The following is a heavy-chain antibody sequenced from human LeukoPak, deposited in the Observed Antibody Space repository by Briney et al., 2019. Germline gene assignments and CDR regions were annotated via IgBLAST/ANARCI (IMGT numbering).Heavy chain of an antibody. Sequence: SETLSLTCAVYGGSFSGYHWSWIRQPPGKGLEWIGEINHSGGTNYNPSLKSRVTISVDTSKNQFSPKLSSVTAADTAVYFCARGNYDYFDSWGQGTLVTVSS. J-gene: IGHJ4*02. D-gene: IGHD1-7*01. CDR3: ARGNYDYFDS. CDR1: GGSFSGYH. CDR2: INHSGGT. V-gene: IGHV4-34*01.